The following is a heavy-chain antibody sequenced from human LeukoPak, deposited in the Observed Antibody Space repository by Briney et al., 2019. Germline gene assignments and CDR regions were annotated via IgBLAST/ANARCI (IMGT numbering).Heavy chain of an antibody. Sequence: GGSLRLSCAASGFTFTSYSMNWVRQAPGKGLEWVSTISGGGGSTYYADSVKGRFTISRDNSKNMLYLQVNSLRAEDTAVYYCAKGGKWDVTPFDYWGQGTLVTVSS. V-gene: IGHV3-23*01. J-gene: IGHJ4*02. CDR2: ISGGGGST. D-gene: IGHD1-26*01. CDR1: GFTFTSYS. CDR3: AKGGKWDVTPFDY.